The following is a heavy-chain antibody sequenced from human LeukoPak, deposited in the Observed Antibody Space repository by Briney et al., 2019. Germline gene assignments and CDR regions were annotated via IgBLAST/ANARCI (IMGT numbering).Heavy chain of an antibody. J-gene: IGHJ4*02. CDR2: IYYSGST. CDR3: ARDRSGWYDY. V-gene: IGHV4-30-4*08. Sequence: SETLSLTCTVSGGSISSGDYYWSWIRQPPGKGLEWIGYIYYSGSTYYNPSLKSRVTISVDTSKNQFSLKLGSVTAADTAVYYCARDRSGWYDYWGQGTLVTVSS. D-gene: IGHD6-19*01. CDR1: GGSISSGDYY.